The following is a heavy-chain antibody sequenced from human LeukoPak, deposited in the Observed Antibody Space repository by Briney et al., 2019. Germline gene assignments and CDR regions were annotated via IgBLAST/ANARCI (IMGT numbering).Heavy chain of an antibody. CDR1: GFTFSSYS. CDR2: ISSSSSYI. J-gene: IGHJ4*02. D-gene: IGHD5-18*01. CDR3: VRAKSGHYGYSDY. V-gene: IGHV3-21*01. Sequence: PGGSLRLSCAASGFTFSSYSMNWVRQAPGKGLEWVSSISSSSSYIYYADSVKGRFTISRDNAKNSLYLQMNSLRAEDTAVYYCVRAKSGHYGYSDYWGQGTLVTVS.